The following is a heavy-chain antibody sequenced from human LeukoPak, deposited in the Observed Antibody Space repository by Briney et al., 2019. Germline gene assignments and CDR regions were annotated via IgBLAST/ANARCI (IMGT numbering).Heavy chain of an antibody. V-gene: IGHV3-7*01. J-gene: IGHJ4*02. D-gene: IGHD6-19*01. Sequence: PGGSLRLSCAASGYTLKIYWMSWVRQAPGKGLEWVAIIKQDGSEKYYVDSVKGRFTISRDNAKNSLYLQMNRLRAEDTAVYYCARDLQGYSSGWYRGDYWGQGTLVTVFS. CDR1: GYTLKIYW. CDR3: ARDLQGYSSGWYRGDY. CDR2: IKQDGSEK.